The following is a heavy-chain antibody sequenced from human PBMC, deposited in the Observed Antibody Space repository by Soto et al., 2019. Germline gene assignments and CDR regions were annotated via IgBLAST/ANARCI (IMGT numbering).Heavy chain of an antibody. V-gene: IGHV1-3*01. Sequence: GASVKVSCKASGYTFTIDVMHWVRQAPGQRLEWMGWINAGNGNTKYSQNFQGRVTITRDTSASTAYMEVSSLRSEDTAMYYCARGITSGHPQYFQHWGQGTLVTVSS. CDR3: ARGITSGHPQYFQH. CDR1: GYTFTIDV. D-gene: IGHD2-8*01. J-gene: IGHJ1*01. CDR2: INAGNGNT.